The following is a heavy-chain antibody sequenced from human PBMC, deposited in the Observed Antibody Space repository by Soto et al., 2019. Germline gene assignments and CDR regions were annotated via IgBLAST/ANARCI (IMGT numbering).Heavy chain of an antibody. J-gene: IGHJ6*03. CDR1: GFTFSDYY. Sequence: GGSLRLSCAASGFTFSDYYMSWIRQAPGKGLEWVSYISSSGSTIYYADSVKGRFTISRDNAKNSLYLQMNSLRAEDTAVYYCARDSFYDFRGRGYMDVWGKGTTVTVSS. CDR3: ARDSFYDFRGRGYMDV. CDR2: ISSSGSTI. V-gene: IGHV3-11*01. D-gene: IGHD3-3*01.